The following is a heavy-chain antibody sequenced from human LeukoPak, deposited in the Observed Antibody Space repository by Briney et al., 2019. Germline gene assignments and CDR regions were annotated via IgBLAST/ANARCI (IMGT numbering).Heavy chain of an antibody. CDR1: GFTFSSYS. J-gene: IGHJ4*02. CDR3: ARGYYYDSSGYPGDY. V-gene: IGHV3-48*04. CDR2: ISSSSGTI. Sequence: GGSLRLSCAASGFTFSSYSMNWVRQAPGKGLEWVSYISSSSGTIYYADSVKGRFTISRDNAKNSLYLQMNSLRAEDTALYYCARGYYYDSSGYPGDYWGQGTLVTVSS. D-gene: IGHD3-22*01.